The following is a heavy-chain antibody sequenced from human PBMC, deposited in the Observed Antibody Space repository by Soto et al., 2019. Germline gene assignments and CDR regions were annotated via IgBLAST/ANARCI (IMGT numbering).Heavy chain of an antibody. CDR1: GLTFSSYW. Sequence: GGSLRLSCAASGLTFSSYWMHWVRQAPGKGLVCVSRINSDGSSTTYADSVKGRFTISRDNAKNTLYLQMNSLRAEDTAVYYCARAAGYDKRPYYFDNWGQGSLVTVSS. D-gene: IGHD5-12*01. CDR3: ARAAGYDKRPYYFDN. V-gene: IGHV3-74*01. CDR2: INSDGSST. J-gene: IGHJ4*02.